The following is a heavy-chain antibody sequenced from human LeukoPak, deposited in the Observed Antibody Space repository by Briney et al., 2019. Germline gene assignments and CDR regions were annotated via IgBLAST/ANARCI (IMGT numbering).Heavy chain of an antibody. CDR3: TTREGVVPAAAGT. V-gene: IGHV3-15*01. D-gene: IGHD2-2*01. CDR2: IKNKVDGGTI. CDR1: GFTFSNAW. Sequence: GGSLRLSCAASGFTFSNAWMSWVRQAPGKGLEWVGRIKNKVDGGTIDYAAPVKGRFTISRDDSKNTLYLQLNSLKTEDTAIYYCTTREGVVPAAAGTWGQGTMVTVSS. J-gene: IGHJ3*01.